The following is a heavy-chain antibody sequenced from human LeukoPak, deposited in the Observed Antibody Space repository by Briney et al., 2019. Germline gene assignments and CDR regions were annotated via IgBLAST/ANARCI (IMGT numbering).Heavy chain of an antibody. CDR2: ISYDGSNK. V-gene: IGHV3-30-3*01. CDR3: AKVKDYYYYAMDV. J-gene: IGHJ6*02. CDR1: GFTFSSYA. Sequence: GRSLRLSCAASGFTFSSYAMHWVHQAPGKGLEWVAVISYDGSNKYYADSVKGRFTISRDNSKNTLYLQMNSLRAEDTAIYYCAKVKDYYYYAMDVWGLGTTVTVSS.